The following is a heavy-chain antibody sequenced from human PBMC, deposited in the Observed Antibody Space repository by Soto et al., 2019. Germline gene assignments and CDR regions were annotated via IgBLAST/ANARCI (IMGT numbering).Heavy chain of an antibody. J-gene: IGHJ5*02. D-gene: IGHD3-22*01. Sequence: SETLSLTCAVSGGSISTGDYSWSWIRQRPGKGLEWIAYIDRSGRTYYIPSHKSLVTISLDRSTNQLSLKLRSVTAAATAVYYCARDWDYYPLMPWGQVTLVAVS. V-gene: IGHV4-30-2*01. CDR1: GGSISTGDYS. CDR3: ARDWDYYPLMP. CDR2: IDRSGRT.